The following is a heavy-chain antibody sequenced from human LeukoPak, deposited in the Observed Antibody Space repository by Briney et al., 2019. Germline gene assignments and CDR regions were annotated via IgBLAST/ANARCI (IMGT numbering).Heavy chain of an antibody. CDR2: SYSSGNT. D-gene: IGHD3-22*01. CDR1: GASISSYY. V-gene: IGHV4-4*09. J-gene: IGHJ3*02. CDR3: ARLTAIQSYYGSSGLLHAFHI. Sequence: SETLSLTCTVAGASISSYYWSWIRQPPGKGLEWIGHSYSSGNTNYNPSLKSRVTISIDTSKNHFSLRLRSVTAADTAVYYCARLTAIQSYYGSSGLLHAFHIWGQGTMVIVSS.